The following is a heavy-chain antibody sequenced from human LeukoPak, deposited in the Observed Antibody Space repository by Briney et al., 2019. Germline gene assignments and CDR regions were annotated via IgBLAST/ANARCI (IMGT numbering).Heavy chain of an antibody. J-gene: IGHJ2*01. Sequence: GGSLRLSCAASGFTFSSYEMNWVRQAPGKGLEWVSYISSSGSTIYYADSVKGRFTISRDNVKNSLYLQMNSLRAEDTAVYYCARGPELYWYFDLWGRGTLVTVSS. D-gene: IGHD1-7*01. CDR3: ARGPELYWYFDL. CDR2: ISSSGSTI. V-gene: IGHV3-48*03. CDR1: GFTFSSYE.